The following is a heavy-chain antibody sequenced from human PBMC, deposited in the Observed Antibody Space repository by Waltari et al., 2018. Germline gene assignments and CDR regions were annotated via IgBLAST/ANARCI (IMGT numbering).Heavy chain of an antibody. D-gene: IGHD2-15*01. V-gene: IGHV3-33*01. CDR3: ARGVVVAPPDY. CDR1: GFTLSSYG. CDR2: IWYDGTNP. Sequence: QVHLVESGGGVVKPGRSLRLSCAASGFTLSSYGIHWVRQAPGKGVEWVAVIWYDGTNPYYGDSVKGRFTISRDNSKNTVFLQMNSLRVEDTAVYYCARGVVVAPPDYWGQGTLVTVSS. J-gene: IGHJ4*02.